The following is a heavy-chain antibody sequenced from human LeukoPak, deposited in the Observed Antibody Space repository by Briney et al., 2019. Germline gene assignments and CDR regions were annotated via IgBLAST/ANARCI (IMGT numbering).Heavy chain of an antibody. CDR2: ISGSGGST. CDR1: GFTFSSYA. Sequence: GGSLRLSYAASGFTFSSYAMSWVRQAPGKGLEWVSAISGSGGSTYYADSVKGRFTISRDNSKNTLYLQMNSLRAEDTAVYYCASDVLLWFGETADWFDPWGQGTLVTVSS. D-gene: IGHD3-10*01. V-gene: IGHV3-23*01. J-gene: IGHJ5*02. CDR3: ASDVLLWFGETADWFDP.